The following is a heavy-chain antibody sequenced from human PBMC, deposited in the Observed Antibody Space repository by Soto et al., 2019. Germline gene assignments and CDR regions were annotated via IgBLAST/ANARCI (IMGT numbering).Heavy chain of an antibody. V-gene: IGHV4-59*01. CDR1: GGSISSYY. CDR2: IYYSGST. Sequence: SETLSLTCTVSGGSISSYYWSWIRRPPGKGLEWIGYIYYSGSTNYNPSLKSRVTISVDTSKNQFSLRLSSVTAADTAVYYCARSEVVSGYSFHYGIDVWGQGTTVTVSS. J-gene: IGHJ6*02. D-gene: IGHD3-9*01. CDR3: ARSEVVSGYSFHYGIDV.